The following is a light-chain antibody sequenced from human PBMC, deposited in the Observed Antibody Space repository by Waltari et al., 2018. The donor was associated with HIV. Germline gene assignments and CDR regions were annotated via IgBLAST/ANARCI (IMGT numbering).Light chain of an antibody. Sequence: QSVLTQPPSASGTPGQRVTISCSGRSSNIGRNSVNWYQQLPGTAPKLLIYNNNERPSGVPDRFSGYRSGTSDSLTISGLQSEDEADYYCAAWDDSLSGRVFGGGTKLTVL. V-gene: IGLV1-44*01. CDR1: SSNIGRNS. J-gene: IGLJ2*01. CDR3: AAWDDSLSGRV. CDR2: NNN.